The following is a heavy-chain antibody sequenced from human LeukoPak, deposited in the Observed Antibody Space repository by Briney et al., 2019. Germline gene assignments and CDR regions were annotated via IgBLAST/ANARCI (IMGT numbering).Heavy chain of an antibody. V-gene: IGHV4-39*07. J-gene: IGHJ4*02. CDR3: ARAAYSGSYHSDY. CDR2: IYYTGST. D-gene: IGHD1-26*01. CDR1: GGSISSISYY. Sequence: PSETLSLTCTISGGSISSISYYWGWIRQPPGKGLEWIGSIYYTGSTYYNPSLKSRVTVSVDTSKNQFSLNLSSVTAADTAVYYCARAAYSGSYHSDYWGQGTLVTVSS.